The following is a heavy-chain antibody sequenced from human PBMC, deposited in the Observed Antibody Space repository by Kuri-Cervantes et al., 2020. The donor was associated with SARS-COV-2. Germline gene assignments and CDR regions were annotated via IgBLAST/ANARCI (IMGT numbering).Heavy chain of an antibody. CDR2: INHSGST. V-gene: IGHV4-34*01. J-gene: IGHJ6*02. D-gene: IGHD6-19*01. CDR3: ARGVGAAVSGTLITIYYYYGMDV. CDR1: GGSLSGYY. Sequence: SETLSPTCAVYGGSLSGYYWSWIRQPPGKGLEWIGEINHSGSTNYNPSLKSRVTISVDTSKNQFSLKLSSVTAADTAVYYCARGVGAAVSGTLITIYYYYGMDVWGQGTTVTVSS.